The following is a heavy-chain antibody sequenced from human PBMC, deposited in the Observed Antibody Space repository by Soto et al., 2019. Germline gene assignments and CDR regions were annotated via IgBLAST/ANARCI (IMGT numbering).Heavy chain of an antibody. Sequence: GSLRLSCAASGFTVSSNYMSWVRQAPGKGLEWVSVIYSGGSTYYADSVKGRFTISRDNSKNTLYLQMNSLRAEDTAVYYCARVREAVAGTTYWFDPWGQGXLVTVSS. CDR1: GFTVSSNY. V-gene: IGHV3-53*01. CDR3: ARVREAVAGTTYWFDP. CDR2: IYSGGST. J-gene: IGHJ5*02. D-gene: IGHD6-19*01.